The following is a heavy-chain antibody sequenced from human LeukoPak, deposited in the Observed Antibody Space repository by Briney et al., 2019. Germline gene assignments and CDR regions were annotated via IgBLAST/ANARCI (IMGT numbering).Heavy chain of an antibody. CDR3: AKVDDSSGYYADY. CDR2: IADSGGVT. J-gene: IGHJ4*02. CDR1: GFSFATQS. Sequence: GALRTSFAAPGFSFATQSHNWVRQAPGQGPGVVSAIADSGGVTYYADSVKGRFTISRDNSKNTLYLQMNSLRAEDTAVYYCAKVDDSSGYYADYWGQGTLVTVSS. V-gene: IGHV3-23*01. D-gene: IGHD3-22*01.